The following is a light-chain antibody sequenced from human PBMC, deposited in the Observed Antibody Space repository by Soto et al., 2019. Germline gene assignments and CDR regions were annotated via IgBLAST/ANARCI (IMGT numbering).Light chain of an antibody. CDR3: CSYLNRYFWV. J-gene: IGLJ3*02. CDR2: DVS. Sequence: QSALTQPPSMSGSPGQSVTISCTGTSNDIGLYDYVSWYQQHPGKAPKLIIYDVSERPSGVPDRFSGSKSGNTASLTISGLEAEDEVAYHCCSYLNRYFWVFGGGTKLTVL. CDR1: SNDIGLYDY. V-gene: IGLV2-11*01.